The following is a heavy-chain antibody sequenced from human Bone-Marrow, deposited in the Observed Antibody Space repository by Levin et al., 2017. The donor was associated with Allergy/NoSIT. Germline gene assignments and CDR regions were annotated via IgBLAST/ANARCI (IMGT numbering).Heavy chain of an antibody. D-gene: IGHD6-13*01. J-gene: IGHJ4*02. CDR3: ARATSSWYPIDY. CDR1: GFTLSSFA. V-gene: IGHV3-48*03. CDR2: ISSSSSM. Sequence: GGSLRLSCAASGFTLSSFAMNWVRQAPGKGLEWISYISSSSSMYYVDSVKGRFTISRDNAKTSLYLQMHSLRAEDTAVYFCARATSSWYPIDYWGQGTLVTVPS.